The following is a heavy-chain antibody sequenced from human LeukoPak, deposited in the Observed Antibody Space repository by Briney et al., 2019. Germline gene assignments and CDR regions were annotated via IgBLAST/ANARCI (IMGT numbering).Heavy chain of an antibody. D-gene: IGHD2-15*01. CDR3: ARVVRVGVRLSGYFDY. J-gene: IGHJ4*02. CDR1: GGSISSYY. V-gene: IGHV4-59*01. CDR2: IYYSGST. Sequence: PSETLSLTCTVSGGSISSYYWSWIRQPPGKGLEWIGYIYYSGSTNYNPSLKSRVTISVDTSKNQFSLKLSSVTAADTAVYYCARVVRVGVRLSGYFDYWGQGTLVTVSS.